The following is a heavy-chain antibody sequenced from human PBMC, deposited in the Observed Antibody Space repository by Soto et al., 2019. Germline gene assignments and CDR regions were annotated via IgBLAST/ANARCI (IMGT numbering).Heavy chain of an antibody. D-gene: IGHD6-13*01. Sequence: QVQLVQSGAEVKKPGSSVKVSCKASGGTFSSYTISWVRQAPGQGLEWMGRIIPILGIANYAQKFQGRVTITADKSTSTAYLELSSLRSEDTAVYYCARGIAAAGTPDYWGQGTLVTVSS. CDR2: IIPILGIA. CDR3: ARGIAAAGTPDY. CDR1: GGTFSSYT. V-gene: IGHV1-69*02. J-gene: IGHJ4*02.